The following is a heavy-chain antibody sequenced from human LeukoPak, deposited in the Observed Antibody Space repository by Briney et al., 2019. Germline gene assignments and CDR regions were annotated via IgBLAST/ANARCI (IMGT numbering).Heavy chain of an antibody. CDR1: GFTFSDYY. CDR2: ISSSGSTI. J-gene: IGHJ6*02. D-gene: IGHD2-21*02. Sequence: PGGSLRLSCAASGFTFSDYYMSWIRQAPGKGLEWVSYISSSGSTIYYADSVKGRFTISRDNAKNSLYLQMNSLRAEDTAVYYCARDPVTGTPDYYYYYGMDVWGQGTTVTVSS. CDR3: ARDPVTGTPDYYYYYGMDV. V-gene: IGHV3-11*01.